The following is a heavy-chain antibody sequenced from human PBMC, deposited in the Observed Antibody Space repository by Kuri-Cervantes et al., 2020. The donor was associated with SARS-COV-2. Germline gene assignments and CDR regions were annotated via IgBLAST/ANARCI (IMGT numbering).Heavy chain of an antibody. V-gene: IGHV3-9*01. CDR3: AKERDSLRTSGIAAAGTGFDY. J-gene: IGHJ4*02. Sequence: GGSLTLPCAASGFTFDAYAMHWVRQAPGKGLEWVSGISWNSGSIGYADSVKGRFTISRDNSKNTLYLQMNSLRAEDTAVYYCAKERDSLRTSGIAAAGTGFDYWGQGTLVTVSS. CDR1: GFTFDAYA. D-gene: IGHD6-13*01. CDR2: ISWNSGSI.